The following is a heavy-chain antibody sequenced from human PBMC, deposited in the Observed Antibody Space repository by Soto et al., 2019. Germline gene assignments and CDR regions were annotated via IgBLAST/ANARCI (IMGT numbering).Heavy chain of an antibody. D-gene: IGHD3-3*01. CDR2: ISYDGSNK. J-gene: IGHJ6*02. V-gene: IGHV3-30*04. CDR3: AKDLSFYDFWSGPTKQYYYYGMDV. Sequence: SCKASGGTFSSYAISWVRQAPGKGLERVAVISYDGSNKYYADCVKGRFTISRDSSKNTLYLQMNSLRAEDTAVYYCAKDLSFYDFWSGPTKQYYYYGMDVWGQGTTVTVAS. CDR1: GGTFSSYA.